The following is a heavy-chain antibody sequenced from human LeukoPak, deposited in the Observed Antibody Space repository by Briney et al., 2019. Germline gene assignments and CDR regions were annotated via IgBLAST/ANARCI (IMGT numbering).Heavy chain of an antibody. CDR1: GYLFTNYW. J-gene: IGHJ1*01. CDR2: IYPANSDT. Sequence: GESLKISCKASGYLFTNYWIGWVRQMPGKGLEWMAIIYPANSDTRYSPSFQGQVTISADKSISTAYLQWSSLKASDTAMYYCARPACSSTSCYLYFQYWGQGTLVTVSS. V-gene: IGHV5-51*01. D-gene: IGHD2-2*01. CDR3: ARPACSSTSCYLYFQY.